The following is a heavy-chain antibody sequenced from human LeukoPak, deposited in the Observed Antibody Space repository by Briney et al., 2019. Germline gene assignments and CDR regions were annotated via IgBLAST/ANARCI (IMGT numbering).Heavy chain of an antibody. V-gene: IGHV3-48*01. CDR3: AREPRSSSSHPLDY. D-gene: IGHD6-6*01. J-gene: IGHJ4*02. CDR1: GFTFTTFW. CDR2: ISSSSSTI. Sequence: GGSLRLSCATSGFTFTTFWMHWVRQAPGKGLEWVSYISSSSSTIYYADSVKGRFTISRDNAKNSLYLQMNSLRAEDTAVYYCAREPRSSSSHPLDYWGQGTLVTVSS.